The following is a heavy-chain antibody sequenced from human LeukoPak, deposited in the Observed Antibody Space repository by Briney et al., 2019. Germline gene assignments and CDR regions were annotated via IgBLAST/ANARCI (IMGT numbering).Heavy chain of an antibody. CDR2: IHYSGST. CDR1: GYSISSAYY. J-gene: IGHJ4*02. D-gene: IGHD3-10*01. CDR3: ARGLWFGDENPPYFDY. V-gene: IGHV4-38-2*02. Sequence: SETLSLTCSVSGYSISSAYYWGWIRQPPGKGLEWIATIHYSGSTYYNPSLKSRVTISLDTSKNQFSLKLSSVTAADTAVYYCARGLWFGDENPPYFDYWGQGTLVTVSS.